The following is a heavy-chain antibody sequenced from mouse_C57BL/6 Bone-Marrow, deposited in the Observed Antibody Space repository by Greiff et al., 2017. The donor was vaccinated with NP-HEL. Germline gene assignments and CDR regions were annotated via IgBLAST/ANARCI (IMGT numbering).Heavy chain of an antibody. V-gene: IGHV1-19*01. D-gene: IGHD4-1*01. CDR2: INPYNGGT. CDR3: ARELTGFDY. CDR1: GYTFTDYY. J-gene: IGHJ2*01. Sequence: VQLKESGPVLVKPGASVKMSCKASGYTFTDYYMNWVKQSHGKSLEWIGVINPYNGGTSYNQKFTGKATLTVDKSSSTAYMELNSLTSEDSAVYYCARELTGFDYWGQGTTLTVSS.